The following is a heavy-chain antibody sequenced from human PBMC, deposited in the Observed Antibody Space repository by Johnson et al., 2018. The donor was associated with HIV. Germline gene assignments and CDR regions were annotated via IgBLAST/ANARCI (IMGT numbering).Heavy chain of an antibody. CDR2: VWYDGCNK. V-gene: IGHV3-33*01. CDR1: GFTFSNYG. D-gene: IGHD2-21*01. Sequence: QVQLVESGGGVVQPGRSLRLSCVASGFTFSNYGMHWVRQAPGKGLEWVALVWYDGCNKYYVDSVKGRFTISRDNAKNSLYLQMNSLRAEDTAVYYCARARPSGICGGECDAFDIWGHGTMFTVSS. CDR3: ARARPSGICGGECDAFDI. J-gene: IGHJ3*02.